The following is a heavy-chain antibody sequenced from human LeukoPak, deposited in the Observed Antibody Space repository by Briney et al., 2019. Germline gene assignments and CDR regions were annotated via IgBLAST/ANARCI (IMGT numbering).Heavy chain of an antibody. CDR2: INHIVST. CDR3: ARAGGRLLRLFQH. D-gene: IGHD2/OR15-2a*01. CDR1: GGSFSGYY. J-gene: IGHJ1*01. V-gene: IGHV4-34*01. Sequence: SETLSLTCAVYGGSFSGYYLSWIRQPPGKGLEWIGEINHIVSTNYNPPLKRRVTISVATSKNQFSMKLSSVTAADTAVYYCARAGGRLLRLFQHWGQGTLVTVSS.